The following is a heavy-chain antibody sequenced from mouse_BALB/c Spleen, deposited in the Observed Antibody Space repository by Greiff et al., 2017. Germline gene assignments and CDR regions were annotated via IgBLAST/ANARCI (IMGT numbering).Heavy chain of an antibody. V-gene: IGHV1-77*01. J-gene: IGHJ2*01. Sequence: VHLVESGAELARPGASVKLSCKASGYTFTDYYINWVKQRTGQGLEWIGEIYPGSGNTYYNEKFKGKATLTADKSSSTAYMQLSSLTSEDSAVYFCARGIYPYWGQGTTLTVSS. CDR2: IYPGSGNT. CDR1: GYTFTDYY. CDR3: ARGIYPY. D-gene: IGHD1-3*01.